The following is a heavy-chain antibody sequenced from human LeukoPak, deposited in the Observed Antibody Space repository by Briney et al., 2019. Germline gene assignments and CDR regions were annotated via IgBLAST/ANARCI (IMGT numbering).Heavy chain of an antibody. CDR2: IWYDGSNK. V-gene: IGHV3-33*01. CDR1: GFTLSSYR. CDR3: TRADSSGWYQYFDL. Sequence: QPGRALRLSCVWSGFTLSSYRMHWVRQAPGKGLEWAAVIWYDGSNKYYVDSVKGRFTISRYNSKNTLYLQMNSLGAEDTAVYYCTRADSSGWYQYFDLWGRGTLVTVSS. D-gene: IGHD6-19*01. J-gene: IGHJ2*01.